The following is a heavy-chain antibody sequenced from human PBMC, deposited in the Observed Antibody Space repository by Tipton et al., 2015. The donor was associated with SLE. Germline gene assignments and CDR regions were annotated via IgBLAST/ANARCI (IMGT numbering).Heavy chain of an antibody. CDR1: GFTFSSYD. CDR3: ARDADPSNYGTFDI. D-gene: IGHD4-11*01. Sequence: SLRLSCAASGFTFSSYDMHWVRQAPGKGLEWVAVVWYDGTNEYYADSVKGRFTISRDNSKNTLFLQMNSLRAEDTALYYCARDADPSNYGTFDIWGQGTMVAVSS. CDR2: VWYDGTNE. J-gene: IGHJ3*02. V-gene: IGHV3-33*08.